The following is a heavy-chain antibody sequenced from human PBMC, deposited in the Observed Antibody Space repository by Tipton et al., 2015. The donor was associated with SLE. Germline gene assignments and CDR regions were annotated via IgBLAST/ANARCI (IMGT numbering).Heavy chain of an antibody. CDR3: TRGGFDWGFPYFDF. J-gene: IGHJ4*02. CDR1: GGSIRSGGYY. D-gene: IGHD3-9*01. CDR2: IYHSGST. Sequence: TLSLTCSVSGGSIRSGGYYWNWIRQRPGKGLEWIGRIYHSGSTNYNPSLKTRVTMSVDTSKNQFSLSLSSVTAADTAVYYCTRGGFDWGFPYFDFWGQGALVTVSS. V-gene: IGHV4-61*02.